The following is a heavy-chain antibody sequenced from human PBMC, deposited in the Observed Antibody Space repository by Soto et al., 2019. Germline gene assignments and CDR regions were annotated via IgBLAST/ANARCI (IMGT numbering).Heavy chain of an antibody. Sequence: GGSLRLSCAASGFTFSSYAMHWVRQAPGKGLEWVAVISYDGSNKYYADSVKGRFTISRDNSKNTLYLQMNSLRAEDTAVYYCARDPRGYSYGSLFDYWGQGTLVTVSS. CDR2: ISYDGSNK. J-gene: IGHJ4*02. CDR1: GFTFSSYA. CDR3: ARDPRGYSYGSLFDY. V-gene: IGHV3-30-3*01. D-gene: IGHD5-18*01.